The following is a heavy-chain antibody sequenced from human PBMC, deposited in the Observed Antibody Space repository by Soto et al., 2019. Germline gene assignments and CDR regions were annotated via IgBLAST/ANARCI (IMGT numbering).Heavy chain of an antibody. CDR1: GFTFSSYA. V-gene: IGHV3-30*03. J-gene: IGHJ4*02. Sequence: GGSLRLSCTTSGFTFSSYAMHWVRQAPGKGLEWVALISHDGTKKYCADSMKGRFTISRDNAKNSLYLEMNSLRAEDTAVYYCARESEDLTSNFDYWGQGTLVTVSS. CDR3: ARESEDLTSNFDY. CDR2: ISHDGTKK.